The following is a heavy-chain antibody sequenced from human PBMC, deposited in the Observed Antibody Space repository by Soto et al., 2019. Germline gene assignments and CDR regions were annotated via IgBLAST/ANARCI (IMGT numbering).Heavy chain of an antibody. V-gene: IGHV3-23*01. CDR1: GFTFSSYA. CDR2: ISGSGGST. CDR3: ANLHVEMATIKSY. D-gene: IGHD5-12*01. Sequence: EVQLLESGGGLVQPGGSLRLSCAASGFTFSSYAMSWVRQAPGKGLEWVSAISGSGGSTYYADSVKGRFTISRDNSKNTLYLQMNSLRAEDTAIYYCANLHVEMATIKSYWGQGTLVTVSS. J-gene: IGHJ4*02.